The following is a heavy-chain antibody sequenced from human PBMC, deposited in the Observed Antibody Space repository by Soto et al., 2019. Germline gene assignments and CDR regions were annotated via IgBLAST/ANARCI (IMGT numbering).Heavy chain of an antibody. CDR3: ARDSGYSYGPLDY. CDR2: ISSSSSTI. CDR1: GLTSITNT. D-gene: IGHD5-18*01. V-gene: IGHV3-48*01. J-gene: IGHJ4*02. Sequence: GGSRRLSCPPSGLTSITNTLNGSRQPPGKGLEWVSYISSSSSTIYYADSVKGRFTISRDNAKNSLYLQMNSLRAEDTAVYYCARDSGYSYGPLDYWGQGTLVTVSS.